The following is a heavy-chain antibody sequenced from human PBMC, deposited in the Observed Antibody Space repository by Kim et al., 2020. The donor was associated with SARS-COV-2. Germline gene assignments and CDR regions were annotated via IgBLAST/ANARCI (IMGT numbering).Heavy chain of an antibody. Sequence: ASVKVSCKASGYTFTSYYMHWVRQAPGQGLEWMGIINPSGGSTSYAQKFQGRVTMTRDTSTSTVYMELSSLRSEDTAVYYCARDYCSGGSCYYQPPADAFDIWGQGTMVTVSS. CDR2: INPSGGST. J-gene: IGHJ3*02. V-gene: IGHV1-46*01. CDR3: ARDYCSGGSCYYQPPADAFDI. CDR1: GYTFTSYY. D-gene: IGHD2-15*01.